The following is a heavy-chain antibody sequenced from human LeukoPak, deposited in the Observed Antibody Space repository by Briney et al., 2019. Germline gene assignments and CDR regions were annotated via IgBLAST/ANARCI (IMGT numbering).Heavy chain of an antibody. CDR3: AKDLGGTFDY. V-gene: IGHV3-30*02. J-gene: IGHJ4*02. D-gene: IGHD1-26*01. CDR1: EFTFTSYA. Sequence: SGGSLRLSCAASEFTFTSYAMHWVRQAPGKGLEWVAFIRYDGTTKYYADFVKGRFTISRDDSENTLYLQMNSLTAEDTAVYYCAKDLGGTFDYWGQGTLVTVSS. CDR2: IRYDGTTK.